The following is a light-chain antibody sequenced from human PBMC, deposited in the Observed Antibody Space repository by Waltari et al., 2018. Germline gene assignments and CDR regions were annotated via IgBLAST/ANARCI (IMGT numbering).Light chain of an antibody. CDR1: TGAVPSGSY. CDR3: LLYYGDALWL. Sequence: QAVVTKEPSLTVSPGGTVTLTCGSSTGAVPSGSYPNWFQQKPGQLPRQWSYSTSNKQSLAPARFSGSLLRGKAALTVSGVQPDDEAEYYCLLYYGDALWLFCGGTKVTVL. V-gene: IGLV7-43*01. CDR2: STS. J-gene: IGLJ3*02.